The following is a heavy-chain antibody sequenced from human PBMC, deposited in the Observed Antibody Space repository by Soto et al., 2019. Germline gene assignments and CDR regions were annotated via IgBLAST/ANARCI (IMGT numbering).Heavy chain of an antibody. J-gene: IGHJ4*02. CDR1: GFTFSSYA. CDR2: ISGSGVST. Sequence: RLSCAASGFTFSSYAMSWVRQAPGKGLEWVSAISGSGVSTYYADSVKGRVTISRDNSKNPLYLQMNSLRAEDTAVYYGAKSPGMYYYDSSGYYHYDYWCQGTLVTVSS. D-gene: IGHD3-22*01. V-gene: IGHV3-23*01. CDR3: AKSPGMYYYDSSGYYHYDY.